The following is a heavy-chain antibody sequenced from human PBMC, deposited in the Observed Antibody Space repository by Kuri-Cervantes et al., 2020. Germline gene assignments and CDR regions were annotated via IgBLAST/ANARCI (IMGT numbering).Heavy chain of an antibody. CDR3: ARVRDIAARPNWFDP. CDR1: GGSISSGGYY. CDR2: IYYSGST. D-gene: IGHD6-6*01. J-gene: IGHJ5*02. V-gene: IGHV4-31*03. Sequence: SETLSLTCTVSGGSISSGGYYWSWIRQHPGKGLEWIGYIYYSGSTYYNPSLKSRVTISVDTSKNQFSLKLSSVTAADTAVYYCARVRDIAARPNWFDPWGQGTLVTVSS.